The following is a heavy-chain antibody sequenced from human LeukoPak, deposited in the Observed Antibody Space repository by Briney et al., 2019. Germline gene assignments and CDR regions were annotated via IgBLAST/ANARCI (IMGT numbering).Heavy chain of an antibody. CDR1: GGSISSGDYY. Sequence: SETLSLTCTVSGGSISSGDYYWSWIRQPPGKGLEWIGYIYYSGSTYYNPSLKSRVTISVDTSKNQFSLKLSSVTAADTAVYYCAREGRKHFNYYMDVWGKGTTVTVPS. D-gene: IGHD1-14*01. V-gene: IGHV4-30-4*08. J-gene: IGHJ6*03. CDR3: AREGRKHFNYYMDV. CDR2: IYYSGST.